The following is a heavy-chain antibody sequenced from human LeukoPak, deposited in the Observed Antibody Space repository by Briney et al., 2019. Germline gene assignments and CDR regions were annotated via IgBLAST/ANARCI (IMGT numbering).Heavy chain of an antibody. D-gene: IGHD6-13*01. J-gene: IGHJ5*02. Sequence: SETLSLTCAVSGSSISSSNWWSWVRQPPGKGLEWIGEIYHSGSTNYNPSLKSRVTISVDKSKNQFSLKLSSVTAADTAVYYCARDKRYSSSWNWFDPWGQGTLVTVSS. CDR1: GSSISSSNW. V-gene: IGHV4-4*02. CDR2: IYHSGST. CDR3: ARDKRYSSSWNWFDP.